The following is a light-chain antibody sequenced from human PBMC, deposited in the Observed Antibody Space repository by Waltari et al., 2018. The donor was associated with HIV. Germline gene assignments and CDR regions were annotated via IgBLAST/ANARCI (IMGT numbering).Light chain of an antibody. V-gene: IGKV1-39*01. Sequence: IQMTQSPSSLSASVADRVTITCRASPSLTSYLNWYQQKSGKAPKILIYAASSLRDGVPARFSGSGYGTEFTLTISSLQPEDFATYYCQQSNTTPRTFGQGTKVEIK. J-gene: IGKJ1*01. CDR3: QQSNTTPRT. CDR1: PSLTSY. CDR2: AAS.